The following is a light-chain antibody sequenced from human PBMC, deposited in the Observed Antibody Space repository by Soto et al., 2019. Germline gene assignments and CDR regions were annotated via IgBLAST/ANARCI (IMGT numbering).Light chain of an antibody. V-gene: IGKV1-27*01. CDR1: QGIDNH. Sequence: DIQMTQSPSSLSASVGDRVTITCRASQGIDNHLAWFQQKPGKASNLLIYAASTLQSGVPSRFTGSGSGTDFTLTISSLQPEDAAIYYCQKCKVAPFTFGGGTKVEIK. CDR3: QKCKVAPFT. CDR2: AAS. J-gene: IGKJ4*01.